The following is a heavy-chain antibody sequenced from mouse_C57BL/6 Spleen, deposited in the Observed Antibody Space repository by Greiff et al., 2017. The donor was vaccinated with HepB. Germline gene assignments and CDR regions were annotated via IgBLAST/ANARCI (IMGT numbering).Heavy chain of an antibody. Sequence: VQLQQSGPELVKPGASVKISCKASGYAFSSSWMNWVKQRPGKGLEWIGRIYPGDGDTNYNGKFKGKATLTADKSSSTAYRQLSSLKSEDSAVYVGARDLLRGLADWGQGTRVTVSA. CDR1: GYAFSSSW. J-gene: IGHJ3*01. CDR2: IYPGDGDT. CDR3: ARDLLRGLAD. V-gene: IGHV1-82*01. D-gene: IGHD1-1*01.